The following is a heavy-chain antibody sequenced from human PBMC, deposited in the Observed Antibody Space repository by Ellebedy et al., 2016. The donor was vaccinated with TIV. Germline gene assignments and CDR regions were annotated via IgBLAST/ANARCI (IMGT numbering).Heavy chain of an antibody. CDR3: ARSPLVRGGIDS. D-gene: IGHD3-10*01. CDR1: GFTFSSYA. Sequence: GESLKISXEVSGFTFSSYAMHWVRQAPGKGLEWVAVISFDGSNQYYTDSVKGRFIISKDSINYILYLEMNSLRHEDTAVYYCARSPLVRGGIDSWGQGALVTVSS. V-gene: IGHV3-30*10. J-gene: IGHJ4*02. CDR2: ISFDGSNQ.